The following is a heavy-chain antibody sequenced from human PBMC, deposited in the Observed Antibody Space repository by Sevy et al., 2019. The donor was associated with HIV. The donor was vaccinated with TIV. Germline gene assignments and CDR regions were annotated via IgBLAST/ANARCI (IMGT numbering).Heavy chain of an antibody. Sequence: GGSLRLSCAASGFTFSSYSMNWVRQAPGKGLEWVSYISSSSSTIYYADSVKGRFTISRDNAKNSLYLQMNSLRAEDTAVYYCARDSGYSSNWFDPWGQGTLVTVSS. CDR1: GFTFSSYS. J-gene: IGHJ5*02. D-gene: IGHD5-18*01. CDR3: ARDSGYSSNWFDP. CDR2: ISSSSSTI. V-gene: IGHV3-48*01.